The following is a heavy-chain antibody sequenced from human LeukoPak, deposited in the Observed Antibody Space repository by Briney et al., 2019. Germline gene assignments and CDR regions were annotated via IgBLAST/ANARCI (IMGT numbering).Heavy chain of an antibody. D-gene: IGHD4-11*01. CDR3: ARGDYKTGSYYFDY. Sequence: SETLSLTCTVSGGSINSYYWSWIRQPPGKGLEWIGCISYSGITNYNPSLKSRLTISVDTSKNQFSLNLISVTAADTAVYYCARGDYKTGSYYFDYWGQGTLVTVSS. V-gene: IGHV4-59*01. CDR2: ISYSGIT. CDR1: GGSINSYY. J-gene: IGHJ4*02.